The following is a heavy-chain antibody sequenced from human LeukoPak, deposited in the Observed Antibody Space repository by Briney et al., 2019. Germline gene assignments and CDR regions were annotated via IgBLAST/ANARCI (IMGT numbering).Heavy chain of an antibody. J-gene: IGHJ4*02. V-gene: IGHV3-53*01. Sequence: GGSLRLSCAASGFTVSSNYMSWVRQAPGKGLEWVSVIYSGGSTYYADSMKGRFTISRDNSKNTLYLQMNSLRAEDTAVYYCARIGYSSSSFDFWGQGTLVTVSS. D-gene: IGHD6-6*01. CDR1: GFTVSSNY. CDR3: ARIGYSSSSFDF. CDR2: IYSGGST.